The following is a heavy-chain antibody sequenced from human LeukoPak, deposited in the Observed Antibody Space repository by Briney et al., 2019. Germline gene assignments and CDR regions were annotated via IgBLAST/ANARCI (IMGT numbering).Heavy chain of an antibody. D-gene: IGHD2-15*01. Sequence: GGSLRLSCAASGFTFSSYGMHWVRQAPGKGLEWVAVIWYDGSNKYYADSVKGRFTISRDNSKNTLYLQMNSPRAEDTAVYYCARVRRVAAATSDWFDPWGQGTLVTVSS. CDR1: GFTFSSYG. CDR3: ARVRRVAAATSDWFDP. J-gene: IGHJ5*02. CDR2: IWYDGSNK. V-gene: IGHV3-33*01.